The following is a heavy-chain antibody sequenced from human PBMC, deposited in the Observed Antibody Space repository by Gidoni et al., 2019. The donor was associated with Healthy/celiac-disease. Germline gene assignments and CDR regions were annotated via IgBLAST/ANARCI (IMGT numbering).Heavy chain of an antibody. V-gene: IGHV3-23*01. CDR3: AKDPNDYVWVPGGFDY. D-gene: IGHD3-16*01. CDR1: GFTFSSYA. CDR2: ISGSGGST. Sequence: EVQLLESGGGLVQPGGSLRLSCAAAGFTFSSYAMSWVRQAAGKGLEWVSAISGSGGSTYYADSVKGRFTISSDNSKNTLYLQMNSLRAEDTAVYYCAKDPNDYVWVPGGFDYWGQGTLVTVSS. J-gene: IGHJ4*02.